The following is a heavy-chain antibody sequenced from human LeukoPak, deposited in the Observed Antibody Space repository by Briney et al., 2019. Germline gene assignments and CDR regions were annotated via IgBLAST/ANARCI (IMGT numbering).Heavy chain of an antibody. CDR3: ARQGLFLAAAAHY. CDR2: IYYSGST. D-gene: IGHD6-13*01. V-gene: IGHV4-39*01. J-gene: IGHJ4*02. CDR1: RFTFSNYA. Sequence: PGGSLRLSCAASRFTFSNYAMSWIRQPPGKGLEWIGSIYYSGSTYYNPSLKSRVTISVDTSKHQFSLKLSSVTAADTAVYYCARQGLFLAAAAHYWGQGTLVTVSS.